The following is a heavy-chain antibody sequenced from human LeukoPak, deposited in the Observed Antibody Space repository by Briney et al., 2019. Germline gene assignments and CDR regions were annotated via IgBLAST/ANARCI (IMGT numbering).Heavy chain of an antibody. Sequence: GGSLRLSCPATGFTDSSNYMSWVRQAPGKGLEWVSVIYSGDSTYYADSVKGRFTISIDNSKNTLYLQMNSLRAEDTAVYYCARDEAGYNDYWGQGTLVTVSS. CDR2: IYSGDST. J-gene: IGHJ4*02. CDR1: GFTDSSNY. D-gene: IGHD5-24*01. CDR3: ARDEAGYNDY. V-gene: IGHV3-66*02.